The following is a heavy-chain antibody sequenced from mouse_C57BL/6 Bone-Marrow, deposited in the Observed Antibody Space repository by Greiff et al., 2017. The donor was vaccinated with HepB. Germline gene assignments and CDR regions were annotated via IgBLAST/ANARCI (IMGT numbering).Heavy chain of an antibody. Sequence: EVQRVESGEGLVKPGGSLKLSCAASGFTFSSYAMSWVRQTPEKRLEWVAYISSGGDYIYYADTVKGRFTISSDNARNTLYLQMSSLKSEDTAMYYWTRDLGWGDYWYFDVWGTGTTVTVSS. CDR1: GFTFSSYA. J-gene: IGHJ1*03. CDR2: ISSGGDYI. V-gene: IGHV5-9-1*02. D-gene: IGHD4-1*01. CDR3: TRDLGWGDYWYFDV.